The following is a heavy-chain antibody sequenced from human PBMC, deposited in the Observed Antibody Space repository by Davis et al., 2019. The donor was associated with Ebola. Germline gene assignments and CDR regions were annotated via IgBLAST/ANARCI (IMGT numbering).Heavy chain of an antibody. Sequence: SETLSLTCAVYGGSFSGYYWSWIRQPLGKGLEWIGEINHSGSTNYNPSLKSRVTISVDTSKNQFSLKLSSVTAADTAVYYCAAHSSSWYPNYWFDPWGQGTLVTVSS. CDR2: INHSGST. J-gene: IGHJ5*02. CDR3: AAHSSSWYPNYWFDP. V-gene: IGHV4-34*01. CDR1: GGSFSGYY. D-gene: IGHD6-13*01.